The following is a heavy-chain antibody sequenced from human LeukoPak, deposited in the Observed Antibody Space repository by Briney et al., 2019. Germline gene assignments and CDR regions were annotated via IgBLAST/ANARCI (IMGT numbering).Heavy chain of an antibody. V-gene: IGHV4-59*01. D-gene: IGHD3-22*01. CDR1: GGSIRSYV. Sequence: SETLSLTCTVSGGSIRSYVWSWIRQPPGKGLEWIGYIYYSGSTNYNPSLKSRVTISVDTSKNQFSLKLSSVTAADTAVYYCARGSDHYDSSGYRYFDLWGRGTLATVSS. J-gene: IGHJ2*01. CDR3: ARGSDHYDSSGYRYFDL. CDR2: IYYSGST.